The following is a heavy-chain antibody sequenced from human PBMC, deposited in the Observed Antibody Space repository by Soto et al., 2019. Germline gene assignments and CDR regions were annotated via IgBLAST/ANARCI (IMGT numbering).Heavy chain of an antibody. V-gene: IGHV2-70*01. CDR2: IDWDDNT. CDR3: AQIPCRNYYTENFFDP. J-gene: IGHJ5*02. D-gene: IGHD3-22*01. Sequence: SGPTLVNPTQTLTLTCTFSGFSLTTNGMCLSWIRQPPGKALEWLALIDWDDNTYYSTSLNNRLTLSKDTSKNQVVLLVRHMGPVDTATYYCAQIPCRNYYTENFFDPWGQGIPVTVSS. CDR1: GFSLTTNGMC.